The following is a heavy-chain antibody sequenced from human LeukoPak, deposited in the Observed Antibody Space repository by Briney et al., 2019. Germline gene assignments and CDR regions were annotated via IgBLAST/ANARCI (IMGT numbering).Heavy chain of an antibody. V-gene: IGHV4-34*01. D-gene: IGHD3-22*01. CDR3: ARGTNYDSSDYPYYYYMDV. CDR2: INHSGST. Sequence: SETLSLTCAVYGGSFSGYYWSGIRQPPEKGLEWIGEINHSGSTNYNPSLKSRVTISVDTSKNQFSLKLSSVTAADTAVYYCARGTNYDSSDYPYYYYMDVWGKGTTVTVSS. J-gene: IGHJ6*03. CDR1: GGSFSGYY.